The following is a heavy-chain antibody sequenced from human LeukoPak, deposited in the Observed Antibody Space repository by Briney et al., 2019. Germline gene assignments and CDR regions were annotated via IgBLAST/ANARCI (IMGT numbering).Heavy chain of an antibody. CDR1: GYTFSSYW. J-gene: IGHJ4*02. Sequence: GESLKISCKASGYTFSSYWIGWVRQMPGKGLEWMGIIYPYDSDTTYSPSFQGQITISADKSISTAYLQWSSLKASDTAMYYCARRTSMTGNPFDYWGQGTLVTVSS. V-gene: IGHV5-51*01. CDR2: IYPYDSDT. D-gene: IGHD3-9*01. CDR3: ARRTSMTGNPFDY.